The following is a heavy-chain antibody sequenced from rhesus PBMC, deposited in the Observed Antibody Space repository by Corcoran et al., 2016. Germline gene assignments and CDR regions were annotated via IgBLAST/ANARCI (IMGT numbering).Heavy chain of an antibody. Sequence: EVQLVESGGGLAKPGGSLRLSCAASGVSFSDYYMYWVRQAPGKGLELVSGISYTGGSTYYADSVKGRFTISRENAKNTLYLQMDSLRAEDTAVYYCARDGIVVVFTAHFDYWGQGVLVTVSS. CDR3: ARDGIVVVFTAHFDY. V-gene: IGHV3S18*01. J-gene: IGHJ4*01. CDR1: GVSFSDYY. D-gene: IGHD2-27*01. CDR2: ISYTGGST.